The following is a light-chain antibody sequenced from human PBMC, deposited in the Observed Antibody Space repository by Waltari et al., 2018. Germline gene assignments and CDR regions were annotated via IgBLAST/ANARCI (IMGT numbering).Light chain of an antibody. CDR2: KDS. Sequence: SFELTPPPSLSVSPGQPARITCSGGALSMQYAHWPQQRPGLAPIQVIYKDSERPSGIPDRFSGSRSGTTVTFTISGVQAEDEADYYCQSADSSGSVVFGGGTKLTVL. J-gene: IGLJ2*01. V-gene: IGLV3-25*03. CDR1: ALSMQY. CDR3: QSADSSGSVV.